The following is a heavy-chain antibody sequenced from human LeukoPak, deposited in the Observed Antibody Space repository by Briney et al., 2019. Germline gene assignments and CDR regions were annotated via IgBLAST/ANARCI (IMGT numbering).Heavy chain of an antibody. CDR2: INHSGST. CDR1: GGSFSGYY. J-gene: IGHJ4*02. Sequence: PSETLSLTCAVYGGSFSGYYWSWIRQPPGKGLEWIGEINHSGSTNYNPSLKSRVTISVDTSKNQFSLKLSSVTAADTAVYYCARDPGYGSGSYIPVGDYWGQGTLVTVSS. V-gene: IGHV4-34*01. CDR3: ARDPGYGSGSYIPVGDY. D-gene: IGHD3-10*01.